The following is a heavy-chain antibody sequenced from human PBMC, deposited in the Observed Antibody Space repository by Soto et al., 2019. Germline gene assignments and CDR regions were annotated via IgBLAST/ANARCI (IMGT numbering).Heavy chain of an antibody. CDR1: GFTVNTYH. D-gene: IGHD6-13*01. V-gene: IGHV3-66*01. CDR3: ARAYGATWYFFGY. CDR2: LFSGGDT. J-gene: IGHJ4*02. Sequence: PGGSLRLSCAASGFTVNTYHVSCVRQAPGKGLEWVAVLFSGGDTKYGDSMKGRVTLSRDNSKNTLYLQMNNLRAEDTAVYYCARAYGATWYFFGYWGQGSMVTVSS.